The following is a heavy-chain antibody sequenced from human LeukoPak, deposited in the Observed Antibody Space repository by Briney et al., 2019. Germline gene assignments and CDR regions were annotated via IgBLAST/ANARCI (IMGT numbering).Heavy chain of an antibody. V-gene: IGHV4-59*01. CDR2: IYYSGST. CDR3: ARDRQATTAYDAFDI. CDR1: GVSISSYY. J-gene: IGHJ3*02. Sequence: SETLSLTCTVSGVSISSYYWSWVRQPPGKGLEWIGYIYYSGSTKYNPSPKSRVTISVDTSKNQSSLKLSSVTAADTAVYYCARDRQATTAYDAFDIWGRGTMVTVSS. D-gene: IGHD4-17*01.